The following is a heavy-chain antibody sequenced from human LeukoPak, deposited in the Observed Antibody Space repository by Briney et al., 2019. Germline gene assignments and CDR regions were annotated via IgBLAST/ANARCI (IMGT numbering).Heavy chain of an antibody. Sequence: GSLRLSCGASGFTFSNFAFSWVRHAPGKGLEWVSSISGRGDTSYYADSVKGRFRVSRDNSKNTLSLHMNSLRVEDTAVYYCAKDLAFYASGNYFDHWGQGTLVTVSS. CDR1: GFTFSNFA. CDR3: AKDLAFYASGNYFDH. CDR2: ISGRGDTS. D-gene: IGHD3-10*01. J-gene: IGHJ4*02. V-gene: IGHV3-23*01.